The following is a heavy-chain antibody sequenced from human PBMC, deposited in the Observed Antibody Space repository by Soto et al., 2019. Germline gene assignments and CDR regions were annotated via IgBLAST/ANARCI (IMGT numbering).Heavy chain of an antibody. CDR3: ARAPFQRHRYSSSWAPDY. CDR2: IWYDGSNK. D-gene: IGHD6-13*01. J-gene: IGHJ4*02. V-gene: IGHV3-33*01. CDR1: GFTFSSYG. Sequence: QVQLVGSGGGVVQPGRSLRISWAASGFTFSSYGMHWVRQAPGKGLEWVAVIWYDGSNKYYADSVKGRFTISRDNSKNTLYLQMNSLRAEDTAVYYCARAPFQRHRYSSSWAPDYWGQGTLVTVSS.